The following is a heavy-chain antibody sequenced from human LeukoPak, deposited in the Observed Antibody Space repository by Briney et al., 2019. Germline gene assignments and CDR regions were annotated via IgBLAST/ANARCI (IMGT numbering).Heavy chain of an antibody. Sequence: SVKVSCTASRGTFSSYAIRWVRQAPGQGREWMGRIIPILGIANYAQKFQGSVTITADKSTSTAYMELSSQRSEDTAVYYCARDRNVDTAMVTGNWFDPWGQGTLVTVSS. V-gene: IGHV1-69*04. J-gene: IGHJ5*02. CDR1: RGTFSSYA. CDR2: IIPILGIA. CDR3: ARDRNVDTAMVTGNWFDP. D-gene: IGHD5-18*01.